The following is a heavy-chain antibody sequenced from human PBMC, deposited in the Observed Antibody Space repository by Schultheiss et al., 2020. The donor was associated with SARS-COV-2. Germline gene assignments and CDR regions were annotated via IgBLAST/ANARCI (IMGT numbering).Heavy chain of an antibody. CDR3: ARDQDSSSWYSIY. V-gene: IGHV3-21*01. CDR1: GFTFSSYS. J-gene: IGHJ4*02. D-gene: IGHD6-13*01. CDR2: SSSSSSYI. Sequence: GESLKISCAASGFTFSSYSMNWVRQAPGKGLEWVSSSSSSSSYIYYADSVKGRFTISRDNAKNSLYLQMNSLRAEDTAVYYCARDQDSSSWYSIYWGQGTLVTVSS.